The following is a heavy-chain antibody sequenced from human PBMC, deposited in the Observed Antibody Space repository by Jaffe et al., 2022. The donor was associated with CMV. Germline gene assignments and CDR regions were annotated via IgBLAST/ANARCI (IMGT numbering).Heavy chain of an antibody. CDR2: ISSSSSYI. D-gene: IGHD4-17*01. Sequence: EVQLVESGGGLVKPGGSLRLSCAASGFTFSSYSMNWVRQAPGKGLEWVSSISSSSSYIYYADSVKGRFTISRDNAKNSLYLQMNSLRAEDTAVYYCARTRYGGNPPSGRWYFDLWGRGTLVTVSS. CDR3: ARTRYGGNPPSGRWYFDL. CDR1: GFTFSSYS. J-gene: IGHJ2*01. V-gene: IGHV3-21*01.